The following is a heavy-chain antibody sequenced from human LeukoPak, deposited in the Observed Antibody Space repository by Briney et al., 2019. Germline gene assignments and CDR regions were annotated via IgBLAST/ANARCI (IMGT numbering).Heavy chain of an antibody. CDR2: ISSSSSTI. CDR3: ARVYLYEEPTAMVYIYYYYYYMDV. V-gene: IGHV3-48*01. J-gene: IGHJ6*03. CDR1: GFTFSSYS. Sequence: GGSLRLSCAASGFTFSSYSMNWVRQAPGKGLEWVSYISSSSSTIYYADSVKGRFTISRDNAKNSLYLQMNSLRAEDTAVYYCARVYLYEEPTAMVYIYYYYYYMDVWGKGTTVTVSS. D-gene: IGHD5-18*01.